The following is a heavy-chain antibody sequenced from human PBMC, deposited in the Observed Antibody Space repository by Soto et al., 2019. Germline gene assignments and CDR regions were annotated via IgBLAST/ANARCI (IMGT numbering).Heavy chain of an antibody. Sequence: EENLVQSGGGLVQPGGSLRLSCAAFGFPFSNYWMHWVRQVPGQGLVWVSRINSDGSSTIYADFVKGRFTISRDNAKNTLYLQMNRLRVEGTAIYYCAGGYQDWGQGALVTVSS. CDR1: GFPFSNYW. CDR3: AGGYQD. CDR2: INSDGSST. D-gene: IGHD5-12*01. V-gene: IGHV3-74*01. J-gene: IGHJ4*02.